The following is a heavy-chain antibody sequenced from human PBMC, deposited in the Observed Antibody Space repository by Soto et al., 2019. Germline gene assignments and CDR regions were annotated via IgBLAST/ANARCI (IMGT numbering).Heavy chain of an antibody. CDR3: ARDRSGSWYGRGYHYYGMDV. Sequence: QVQLVESGGGLVEPGGSLRLSCAASGFSFSDFYMSWIRQAPGKGLEWVSYISTSGSTLYSADSVKGRFTISRDNAKNSLYLQKNSLRAEDAAVYYCARDRSGSWYGRGYHYYGMDVWGQGTTVSVTS. CDR1: GFSFSDFY. D-gene: IGHD6-13*01. J-gene: IGHJ6*02. CDR2: ISTSGSTL. V-gene: IGHV3-11*01.